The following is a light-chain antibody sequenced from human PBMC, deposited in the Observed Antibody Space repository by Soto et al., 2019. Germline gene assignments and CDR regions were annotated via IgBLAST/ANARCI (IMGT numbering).Light chain of an antibody. CDR3: SSYAGSSNV. Sequence: QSVLTQPPSASGSPGQSVAISCTGTSSDVGGYNYVSWYQQHPGKAPKLMIYEVNKRPSGVPDRFSGSKSGNTASLTVSGLKAEDEAEYYCSSYAGSSNVFGTGSKGTVL. CDR2: EVN. J-gene: IGLJ1*01. CDR1: SSDVGGYNY. V-gene: IGLV2-8*01.